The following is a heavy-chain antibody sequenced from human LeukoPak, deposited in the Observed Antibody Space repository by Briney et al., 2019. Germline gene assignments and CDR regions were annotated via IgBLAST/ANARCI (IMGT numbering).Heavy chain of an antibody. CDR3: ARGGTTVTTCDY. Sequence: GGSLRLSCAASGFTFSSYAMHWVRQAPGKGLEYVSAISSNGGSTYYANSVKGRFTISRDNSKNTLYLQMGSLRAEDMAVYYCARGGTTVTTCDYWGQGTLVTVSS. CDR1: GFTFSSYA. J-gene: IGHJ4*02. V-gene: IGHV3-64*01. CDR2: ISSNGGST. D-gene: IGHD4-11*01.